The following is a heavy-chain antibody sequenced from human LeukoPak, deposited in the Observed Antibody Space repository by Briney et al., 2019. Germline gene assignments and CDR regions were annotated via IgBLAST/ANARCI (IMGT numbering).Heavy chain of an antibody. CDR2: IRYCGST. J-gene: IGHJ4*02. Sequence: PSHPLTLPCTLSGGPISSGDYYWRSTPQPPGKGLGWIGYIRYCGSTCYNPYLKSRVTMSVDTSKTQFSLKLSAVTAEDTAVYYCARELTYADYWGQGALATVCS. CDR1: GGPISSGDYY. CDR3: ARELTYADY. V-gene: IGHV4-30-4*01. D-gene: IGHD4/OR15-4a*01.